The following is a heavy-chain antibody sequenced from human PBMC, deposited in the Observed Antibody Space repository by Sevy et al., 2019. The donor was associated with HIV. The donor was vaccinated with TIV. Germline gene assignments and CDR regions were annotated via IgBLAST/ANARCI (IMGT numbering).Heavy chain of an antibody. D-gene: IGHD3-10*01. J-gene: IGHJ4*02. CDR1: GFTFSSYA. CDR2: VSGTGSST. V-gene: IGHV3-23*01. Sequence: GGSLRLSCAASGFTFSSYAMTWVRQAPGKGLEWVSTVSGTGSSTYYPDSVKGRFSISRDNSKNTLYLQMNSLRAEDTAVYYCAKALSGSGNYYFDNWGQRTLVTVSS. CDR3: AKALSGSGNYYFDN.